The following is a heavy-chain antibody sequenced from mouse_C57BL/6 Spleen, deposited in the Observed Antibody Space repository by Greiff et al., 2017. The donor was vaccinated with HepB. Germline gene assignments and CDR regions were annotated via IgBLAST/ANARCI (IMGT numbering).Heavy chain of an antibody. CDR3: TRLPYYGSSYRYFDV. D-gene: IGHD1-1*01. Sequence: QVQLQQSGAELVRPGASVTLSCKASGYTFTDYEMHWVKQTPVHGLEWIGAIDPETGGTAYNQKFKGKAILTADKSSSTAYMELCSLTSEDSAVYYCTRLPYYGSSYRYFDVWGTGTTVTVSS. V-gene: IGHV1-15*01. CDR1: GYTFTDYE. J-gene: IGHJ1*03. CDR2: IDPETGGT.